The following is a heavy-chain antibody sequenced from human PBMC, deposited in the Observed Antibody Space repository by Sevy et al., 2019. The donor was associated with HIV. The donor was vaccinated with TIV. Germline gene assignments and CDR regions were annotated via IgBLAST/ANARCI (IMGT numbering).Heavy chain of an antibody. CDR1: GGSISSYY. V-gene: IGHV4-4*07. CDR3: AREGGAYIVVVPAAMNPGFNAFDI. J-gene: IGHJ3*02. Sequence: SETLSLTCTVSGGSISSYYWSWIRQPAGKGLEWIGRIYTSGSTNYNPSLKSRVTMSVDTYKNQFSLKLSSVTAADTAVYYCAREGGAYIVVVPAAMNPGFNAFDIWGQGTMVTVSS. D-gene: IGHD2-2*01. CDR2: IYTSGST.